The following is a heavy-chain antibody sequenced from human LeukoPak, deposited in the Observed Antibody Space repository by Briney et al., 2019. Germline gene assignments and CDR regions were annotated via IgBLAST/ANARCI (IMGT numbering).Heavy chain of an antibody. CDR1: GFTFSSYA. V-gene: IGHV3-30*04. D-gene: IGHD2-2*01. CDR3: ARGYCSSTSCSSFDY. CDR2: ISYDGSNK. Sequence: GRSLRLSCAASGFTFSSYAMHWVRQAPGKGLEWVAVISYDGSNKYYADSVKGRFTISRDNSKNTLYLQMNSLRAEDTAVYYCARGYCSSTSCSSFDYWGQGTLVTVS. J-gene: IGHJ4*02.